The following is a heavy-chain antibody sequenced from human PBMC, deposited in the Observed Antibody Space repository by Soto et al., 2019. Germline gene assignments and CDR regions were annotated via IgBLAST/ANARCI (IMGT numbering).Heavy chain of an antibody. D-gene: IGHD2-21*01. V-gene: IGHV1-8*01. CDR3: ARVFGSIDY. CDR2: MNPNSGYT. J-gene: IGHJ4*02. CDR1: GYTFTSYD. Sequence: QVQLVQSGAEVKKPGASVKVSCKASGYTFTSYDINWVRQATGQGLEWMGWMNPNSGYTGHAQKFQGRVTMTRDTSTSTAYMELSSPRSEDTAVYYCARVFGSIDYWGQGTLVTVSS.